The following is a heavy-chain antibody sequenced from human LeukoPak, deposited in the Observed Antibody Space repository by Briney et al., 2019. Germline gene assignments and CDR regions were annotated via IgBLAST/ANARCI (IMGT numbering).Heavy chain of an antibody. V-gene: IGHV4-34*01. CDR2: INHSGST. D-gene: IGHD3/OR15-3a*01. CDR1: GGSFSGYY. J-gene: IGHJ4*02. Sequence: SETLSLTCAVYGGSFSGYYWSWIRQPPGKGLEWIGEINHSGSTNYNPSLKSRVSMSVDTSKSHFSLRLRSVTAADTAVYYCARHLDWKGITFDSWGQGLLVTVSS. CDR3: ARHLDWKGITFDS.